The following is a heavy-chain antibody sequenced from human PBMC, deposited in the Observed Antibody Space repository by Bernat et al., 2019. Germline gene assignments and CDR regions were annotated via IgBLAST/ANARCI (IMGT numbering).Heavy chain of an antibody. CDR2: ISSSGSTI. V-gene: IGHV3-48*03. CDR1: GFTFISYE. D-gene: IGHD3-16*01. Sequence: EVQLVESGGGLVQPGGSLRLSCAASGFTFISYEMNWVRQAPVKGLEWVSYISSSGSTIYYAAAVKGRFTISSDNAKNSLYRQMTSLRAEDTAVYYCAREWGTLDYWGQGTLVTVSS. J-gene: IGHJ4*02. CDR3: AREWGTLDY.